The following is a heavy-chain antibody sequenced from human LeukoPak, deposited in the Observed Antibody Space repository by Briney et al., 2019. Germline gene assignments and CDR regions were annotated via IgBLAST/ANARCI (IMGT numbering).Heavy chain of an antibody. CDR2: VSGRDDST. CDR3: AKWGDYDILTGYYDSDY. Sequence: GGSLRLSCAASGFTFSNYAMSWVRQAPGKGLEWVSAVSGRDDSTYYADSVKGRFTISRDNSKNTLYLQMNNLRAEDTAVYYCAKWGDYDILTGYYDSDYWGQGTLVTVSS. V-gene: IGHV3-23*01. J-gene: IGHJ4*02. D-gene: IGHD3-9*01. CDR1: GFTFSNYA.